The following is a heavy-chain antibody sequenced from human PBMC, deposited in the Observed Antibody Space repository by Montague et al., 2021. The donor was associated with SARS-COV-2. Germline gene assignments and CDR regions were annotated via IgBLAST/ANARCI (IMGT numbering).Heavy chain of an antibody. CDR1: GFTFSSYA. CDR3: ARDPDYGDSVGIDY. D-gene: IGHD4-17*01. Sequence: SLRLSCAASGFTFSSYAMHWVRQAPGKGLEWVAVISYDGINKYYADSVKGRFSISRDNSKNTLYLQMNSLRAEDTAVYYCARDPDYGDSVGIDYWGQGTLVTVSS. CDR2: ISYDGINK. V-gene: IGHV3-30-3*01. J-gene: IGHJ4*02.